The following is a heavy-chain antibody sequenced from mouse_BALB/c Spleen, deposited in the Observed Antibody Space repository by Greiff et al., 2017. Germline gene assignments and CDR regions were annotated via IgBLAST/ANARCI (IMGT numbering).Heavy chain of an antibody. D-gene: IGHD2-1*01. CDR1: GFTFSSYA. CDR3: AREGYGNYRFAY. Sequence: EVQLVASGGGLVKPGGSLKLSCAASGFTFSSYAMSWVRQTPEKRLEWVASISSGGSTYYPDSVKGRFTISRDNARNILYLQMSSLRSEDTAMHYCAREGYGNYRFAYWGQGTLVTVSA. CDR2: ISSGGST. J-gene: IGHJ3*01. V-gene: IGHV5-6-5*01.